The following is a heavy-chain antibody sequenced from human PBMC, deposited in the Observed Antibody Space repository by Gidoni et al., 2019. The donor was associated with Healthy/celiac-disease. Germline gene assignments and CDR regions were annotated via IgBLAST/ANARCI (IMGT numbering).Heavy chain of an antibody. CDR2: IYHSGST. J-gene: IGHJ4*02. CDR1: GYSISSGYY. V-gene: IGHV4-38-2*02. D-gene: IGHD3-22*01. CDR3: ARAIYLITMIVVDPGSGGNYFDY. Sequence: QVQLQESGPGLVKPSQTLSLTSTVFGYSISSGYYWGCIRQPPGKGLEWIGSIYHSGSTYYNPSLKSRVTISVDASKNQFSLKLSSVTAADTAVYYCARAIYLITMIVVDPGSGGNYFDYWGQGTLVTVSS.